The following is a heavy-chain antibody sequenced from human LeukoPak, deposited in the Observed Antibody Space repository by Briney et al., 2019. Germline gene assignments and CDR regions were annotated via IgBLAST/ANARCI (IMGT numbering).Heavy chain of an antibody. V-gene: IGHV1-69*05. J-gene: IGHJ4*02. D-gene: IGHD6-19*01. CDR2: IIPIFGTA. CDR3: ARFSIAVAGTGPAFDY. CDR1: GGTFSSYA. Sequence: GASVKVSCKASGGTFSSYAISWVRQAPGQGLEWMGGIIPIFGTANYAQKFQGRVTITTDESTGTAYMELSSLRSEDTAVYYCARFSIAVAGTGPAFDYWGQGTLVTVSS.